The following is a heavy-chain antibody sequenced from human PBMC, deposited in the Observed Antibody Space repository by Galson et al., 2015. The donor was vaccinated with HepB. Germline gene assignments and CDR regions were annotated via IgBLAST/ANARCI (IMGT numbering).Heavy chain of an antibody. J-gene: IGHJ4*02. CDR1: GFTFSSYA. V-gene: IGHV3-23*01. D-gene: IGHD4/OR15-4a*01. CDR2: ISGGGFTT. CDR3: AKERGTDCGLDY. Sequence: SLRLSCAASGFTFSSYAMSWVRQAPGKGLEWVSVISGGGFTTHYADSVKGRFTISRDNSKNTLYLQMNGLRAEDTAVYYCAKERGTDCGLDYWGQGTLVTVSS.